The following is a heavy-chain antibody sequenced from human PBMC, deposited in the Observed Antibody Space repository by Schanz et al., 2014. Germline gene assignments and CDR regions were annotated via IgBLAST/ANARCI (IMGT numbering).Heavy chain of an antibody. Sequence: QVQLVESGGGVVQPGRSLRLSCAASGFTFSKYGMHWVRQAPGKGLEWVAVIWYDGSNKDYADSVKGRFTISRDNSENTLYLQMNSLRAEDTAVYYCAKHVRSLTGNDYWGQGTLVTVSS. CDR3: AKHVRSLTGNDY. CDR1: GFTFSKYG. V-gene: IGHV3-33*06. D-gene: IGHD3-9*01. J-gene: IGHJ4*02. CDR2: IWYDGSNK.